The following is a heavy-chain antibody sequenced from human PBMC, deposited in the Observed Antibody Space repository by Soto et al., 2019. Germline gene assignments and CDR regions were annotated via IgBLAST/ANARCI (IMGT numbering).Heavy chain of an antibody. CDR1: GFTFSNYW. V-gene: IGHV3-30-3*01. CDR3: ARGIDIGYYGMDV. J-gene: IGHJ6*02. CDR2: ISYDGSNK. D-gene: IGHD2-15*01. Sequence: GGSLRLSCAGSGFTFSNYWMHWVRQAPGKGLEWVAVISYDGSNKYYADSVKGRFTISRDNSKNTLYLQMNSLRAEDTAVYYCARGIDIGYYGMDVWGQGTTVTVSS.